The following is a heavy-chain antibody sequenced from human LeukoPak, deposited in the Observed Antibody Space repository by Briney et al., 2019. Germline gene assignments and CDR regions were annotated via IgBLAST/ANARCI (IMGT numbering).Heavy chain of an antibody. CDR1: GYTLIELS. V-gene: IGHV1-24*01. D-gene: IGHD1-14*01. CDR2: FYPEDGES. CDR3: ATQTGYYYFYYMDV. J-gene: IGHJ6*03. Sequence: ASVKVSCKVSGYTLIELSMHWVRQAPGKGPEWMGGFYPEDGESNYAQKFQGRVTMTEDTSTDTAYMELSSLRSEDTAVYYCATQTGYYYFYYMDVWGKGTTVTVSS.